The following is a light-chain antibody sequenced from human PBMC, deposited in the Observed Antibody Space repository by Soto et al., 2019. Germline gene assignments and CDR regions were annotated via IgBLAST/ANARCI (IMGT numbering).Light chain of an antibody. J-gene: IGKJ1*01. CDR3: QQRSNWPWT. CDR2: DAS. Sequence: EIVLTQSPATLSLSPGERATLSCRASQSVSSYLAWYQQKPGQAPRLLIYDASNRATGIPARFSGSGSGTDFTLTSSRLEPEDFAVYYCQQRSNWPWTFGQGTKVEIK. CDR1: QSVSSY. V-gene: IGKV3-11*01.